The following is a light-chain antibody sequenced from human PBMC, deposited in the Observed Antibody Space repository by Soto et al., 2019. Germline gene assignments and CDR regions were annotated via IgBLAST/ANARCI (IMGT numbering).Light chain of an antibody. V-gene: IGLV2-18*02. CDR1: SSDVDSYNR. CDR3: SSYTSSDTYV. Sequence: QSVLTQPPSVSGSPGQSVTISCTGTSSDVDSYNRVSWYQQPPGTAPKLMIYEVTNRLSGVPDRFSGSKSGNTASLTISGLQAEDEADYYCSSYTSSDTYVFGTGTKVTVL. J-gene: IGLJ1*01. CDR2: EVT.